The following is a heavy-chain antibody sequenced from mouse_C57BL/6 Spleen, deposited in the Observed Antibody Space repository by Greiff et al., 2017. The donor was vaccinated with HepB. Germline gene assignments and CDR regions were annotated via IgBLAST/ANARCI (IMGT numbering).Heavy chain of an antibody. V-gene: IGHV1-64*01. Sequence: QVQLQQPGAELVKPGASVKLSCKASGYTFTSYWMHWVKQRPGQGLEWIGMIHPNSGSTNYNEKFKSKATLTVDKSSSKAYMQLSSLTSEDSAVYYCAGGDGYLDYAMDYWGQGTSVTVSS. CDR3: AGGDGYLDYAMDY. D-gene: IGHD2-3*01. CDR1: GYTFTSYW. J-gene: IGHJ4*01. CDR2: IHPNSGST.